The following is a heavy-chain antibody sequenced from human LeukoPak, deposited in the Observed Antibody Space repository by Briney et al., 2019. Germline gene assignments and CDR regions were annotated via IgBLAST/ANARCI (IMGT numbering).Heavy chain of an antibody. V-gene: IGHV4-34*01. CDR3: ARGPDYAKAGY. D-gene: IGHD4-17*01. Sequence: PSETLSLTCGIYGDSFIDYHLSWIRQPPGKGLEWIGEISHDEGTNYSPSLKSRVTISVDTSKYQFPLKLTSVTAADTAVYYCARGPDYAKAGYWGPGTLVTVSS. J-gene: IGHJ4*02. CDR1: GDSFIDYH. CDR2: ISHDEGT.